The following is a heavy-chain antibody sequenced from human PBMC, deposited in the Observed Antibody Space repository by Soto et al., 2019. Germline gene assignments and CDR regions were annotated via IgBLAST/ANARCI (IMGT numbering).Heavy chain of an antibody. V-gene: IGHV3-30-3*01. CDR3: ASCYDFWSGPTYYGMDV. CDR1: GFTFSSYA. J-gene: IGHJ6*02. CDR2: ISYDGSNK. Sequence: GGSLILSCAASGFTFSSYAMHWVRQAPGKGLEWVAVISYDGSNKYYADSVKGRFTISRDNSKNTLYLQMNSLRAEDTAVYYCASCYDFWSGPTYYGMDVWGQGTTVTVSS. D-gene: IGHD3-3*01.